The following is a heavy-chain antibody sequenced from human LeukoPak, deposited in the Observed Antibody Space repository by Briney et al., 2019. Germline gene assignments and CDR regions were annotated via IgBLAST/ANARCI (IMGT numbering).Heavy chain of an antibody. CDR3: ARGFMLTFGGSPYYFDF. V-gene: IGHV3-66*01. Sequence: PGGSLRLFCAASGFSVSTNYMSWVRQAPGKGLEWVSVVYPSGATFYADSVKDRFTISRDTSRNTVVLQMNRLRAEDTAMFYCARGFMLTFGGSPYYFDFWGQGTLVTVSP. D-gene: IGHD3-16*01. CDR2: VYPSGAT. CDR1: GFSVSTNY. J-gene: IGHJ4*02.